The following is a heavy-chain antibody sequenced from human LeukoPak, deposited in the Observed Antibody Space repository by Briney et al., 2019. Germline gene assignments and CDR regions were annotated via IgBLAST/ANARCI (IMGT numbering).Heavy chain of an antibody. D-gene: IGHD2-8*01. Sequence: SVKVSCKASGGTFSSYAIGWVRQAPGQGLEWMGGIIPIFGTANYAQKFQGRVTVTTDESTSTAYMELSSLRSEDTAVYYCAREGREAAMGYWGQGTLVTVSS. CDR2: IIPIFGTA. V-gene: IGHV1-69*05. CDR3: AREGREAAMGY. CDR1: GGTFSSYA. J-gene: IGHJ4*02.